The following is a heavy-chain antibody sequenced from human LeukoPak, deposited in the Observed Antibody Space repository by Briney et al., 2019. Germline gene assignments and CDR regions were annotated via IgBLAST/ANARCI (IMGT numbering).Heavy chain of an antibody. V-gene: IGHV3-30*18. Sequence: GRSLRLSCAASGFTFGSYDMHWVRQAPGKGLEWVTVISYDGSNKYYGDSVKGRFTISRDNSKNTLYLKMNSLRAEDTAVYYCAKEGSNGDFDYWGQGTLVTVSS. CDR3: AKEGSNGDFDY. CDR1: GFTFGSYD. J-gene: IGHJ4*02. CDR2: ISYDGSNK. D-gene: IGHD1-26*01.